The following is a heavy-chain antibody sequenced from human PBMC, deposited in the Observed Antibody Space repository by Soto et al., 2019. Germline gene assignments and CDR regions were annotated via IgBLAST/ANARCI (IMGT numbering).Heavy chain of an antibody. CDR3: AKDRAIRPGSDFDY. CDR1: GFTFSSYA. J-gene: IGHJ4*02. D-gene: IGHD3-9*01. Sequence: LRLSFAASGFTFSSYAMSWVRQAPGKGLEWVSAISGSGGSTYYADSVKGRFTISRDNYKNTLYLRMNSLRAEDTAVFYCAKDRAIRPGSDFDYWGQGTQVTVSS. CDR2: ISGSGGST. V-gene: IGHV3-23*01.